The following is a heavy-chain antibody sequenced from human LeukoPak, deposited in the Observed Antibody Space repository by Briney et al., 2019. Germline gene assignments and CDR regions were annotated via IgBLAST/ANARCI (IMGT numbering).Heavy chain of an antibody. CDR3: ARGGDIVLMVYAAALNWFDP. D-gene: IGHD2-8*01. CDR1: GGSISSSSYY. J-gene: IGHJ5*02. Sequence: SETLSLTCTVSGGSISSSSYYWGWIRQPPGKGLEWIGSIYYSGSTYYNPSLKSRVTISVDTSKNQFSLKLSSVTAADTAVYYCARGGDIVLMVYAAALNWFDPWGQGTLVTVSS. CDR2: IYYSGST. V-gene: IGHV4-39*07.